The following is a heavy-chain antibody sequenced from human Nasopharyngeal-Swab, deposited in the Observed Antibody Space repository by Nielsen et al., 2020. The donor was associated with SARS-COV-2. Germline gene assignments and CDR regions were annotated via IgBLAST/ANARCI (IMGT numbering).Heavy chain of an antibody. CDR1: GFMFGDYA. V-gene: IGHV3-49*03. CDR2: IRSKTYGGTT. CDR3: ARVRGFTFQARNPFDV. Sequence: GGSLRLSCTASGFMFGDYAMSWFRQAPGKGLEWVGFIRSKTYGGTTEYAASVKGRFTIPRDDSKSIAYLQMNSLKTEDTAVYYCARVRGFTFQARNPFDVWGEGTMVTVSS. J-gene: IGHJ3*01. D-gene: IGHD2/OR15-2a*01.